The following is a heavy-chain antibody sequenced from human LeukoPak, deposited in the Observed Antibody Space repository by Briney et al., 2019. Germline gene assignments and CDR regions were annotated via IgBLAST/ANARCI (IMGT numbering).Heavy chain of an antibody. V-gene: IGHV3-53*01. CDR1: GFTVSSNY. CDR2: IYSGGST. D-gene: IGHD3-22*01. Sequence: PGGSLRLSCAASGFTVSSNYMSWVRQAPGKGLEWVPVIYSGGSTYYADSVKGRFTISRDNSKNTLYLQMNSLRAEDTAVYYCARVSRGPHPYYYDSSGYMDYWGQGTLVTVSS. J-gene: IGHJ4*02. CDR3: ARVSRGPHPYYYDSSGYMDY.